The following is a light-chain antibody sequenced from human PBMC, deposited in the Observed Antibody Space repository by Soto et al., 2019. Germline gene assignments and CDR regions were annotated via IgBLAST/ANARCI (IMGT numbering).Light chain of an antibody. CDR2: DAS. J-gene: IGKJ5*01. Sequence: EIVLAQSPATLSLSPGERVTLTCRASQSVRSYLAWYQQKPGQAPRLLIYDASNRATGIPARFSGSGSGTDFTLTISSLEPEDFEVYYCQQRANWPATFGQGTRLEIK. CDR3: QQRANWPAT. CDR1: QSVRSY. V-gene: IGKV3-11*01.